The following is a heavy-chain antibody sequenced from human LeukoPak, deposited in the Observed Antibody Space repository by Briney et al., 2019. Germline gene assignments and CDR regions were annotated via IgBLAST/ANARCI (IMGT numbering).Heavy chain of an antibody. J-gene: IGHJ4*02. CDR1: GGSFSGYY. CDR3: ARERSGYSSGWYPFYY. CDR2: INHSGST. V-gene: IGHV4-34*01. Sequence: PSETLSLTCGVYGGSFSGYYWSSIRQPPGKGLEWIGEINHSGSTNYNPSLKSRVTISVDTSKNQFTLKLSSVTAADTAVYYCARERSGYSSGWYPFYYWGQGTLVTVSS. D-gene: IGHD6-19*01.